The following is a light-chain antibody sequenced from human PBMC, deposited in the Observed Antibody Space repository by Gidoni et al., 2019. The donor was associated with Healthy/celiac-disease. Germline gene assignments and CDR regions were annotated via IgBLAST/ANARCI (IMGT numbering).Light chain of an antibody. Sequence: DIQMTQSPSSLSASVGDRVTITCRASQSISSYLNWYQQNPGKAPKLLIYAASSFQSGVPSSFIGGGSSTDVTLPISSLQPDDFATYYCHQSCCTPPRWTFGQGTKLEIK. J-gene: IGKJ1*01. CDR3: HQSCCTPPRWT. CDR1: QSISSY. V-gene: IGKV1-39*01. CDR2: AAS.